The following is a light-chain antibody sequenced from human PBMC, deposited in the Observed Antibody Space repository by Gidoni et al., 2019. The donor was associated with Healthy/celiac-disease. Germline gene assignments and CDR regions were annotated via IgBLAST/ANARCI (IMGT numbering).Light chain of an antibody. CDR3: QQYGSSPFT. CDR1: QSVRSSY. CDR2: GAS. V-gene: IGKV3-20*01. Sequence: TKSPGTLSLSPGERATLSCRASQSVRSSYLAWYQQKPGQAPRLLIYGASSRATGIPDRFSGSGSGTDFTLTISRLEPEDFAVYYCQQYGSSPFTFGQGTRLEIK. J-gene: IGKJ5*01.